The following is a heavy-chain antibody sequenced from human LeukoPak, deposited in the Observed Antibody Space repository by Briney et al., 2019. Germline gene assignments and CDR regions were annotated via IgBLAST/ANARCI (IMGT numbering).Heavy chain of an antibody. CDR2: IRYDGSNK. CDR1: GFTFSSYG. CDR3: AREGHDSSGYHGSFDY. V-gene: IGHV3-30*02. J-gene: IGHJ4*02. D-gene: IGHD3-22*01. Sequence: GGSLRLSCAASGFTFSSYGMHWVRQAPGKGLEWVAFIRYDGSNKYYADSVKGRFTISRDNSKNTLYLQMNSLRAEDTAVYYCAREGHDSSGYHGSFDYWGQGTLVTVSS.